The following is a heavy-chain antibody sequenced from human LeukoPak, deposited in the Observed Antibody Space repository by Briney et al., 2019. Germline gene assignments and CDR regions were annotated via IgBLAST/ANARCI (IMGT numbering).Heavy chain of an antibody. V-gene: IGHV3-33*01. J-gene: IGHJ4*02. D-gene: IGHD3-3*01. CDR2: IWYDGSNE. Sequence: GGSLRLSCAASAFTFSNYAMHWVRQAPGGGLEWVGMIWYDGSNENYADSVRGRFTISRDNVKNTLYLQMSSLRAEDTAVYYCARGERVNLWIFEGYDYWGRGTLVTVSS. CDR1: AFTFSNYA. CDR3: ARGERVNLWIFEGYDY.